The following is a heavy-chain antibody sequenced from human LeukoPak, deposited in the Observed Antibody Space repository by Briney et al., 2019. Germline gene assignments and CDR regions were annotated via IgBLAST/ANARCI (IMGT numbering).Heavy chain of an antibody. CDR1: GFTFSSYS. D-gene: IGHD3-16*01. V-gene: IGHV3-48*01. CDR3: ARDYYANIAHSHTFPY. J-gene: IGHJ4*02. Sequence: PGGSLRLSCAASGFTFSSYSMNWVRQAPGKGLEWVSYISSSSSTIYYADSVKGRFTISRDNAKNSLYLQMNSLRAEDTAVYYCARDYYANIAHSHTFPYWGQGTLLTVSS. CDR2: ISSSSSTI.